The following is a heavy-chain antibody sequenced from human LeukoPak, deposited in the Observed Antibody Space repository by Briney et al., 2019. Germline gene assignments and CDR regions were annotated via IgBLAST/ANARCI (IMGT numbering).Heavy chain of an antibody. CDR1: GGSISSDDYY. CDR2: IYYSGST. D-gene: IGHD6-6*01. V-gene: IGHV4-30-4*08. J-gene: IGHJ6*03. CDR3: ARGGSSSSPYYYYYYMDV. Sequence: SQTLSLTCTVSGGSISSDDYYWSWIRQPPGKGQEWIGYIYYSGSTYYNPSLKSRVTISVDTSKNQFSLKLSSVTAADTAVYYCARGGSSSSPYYYYYYMDVWGKGTTVTVSS.